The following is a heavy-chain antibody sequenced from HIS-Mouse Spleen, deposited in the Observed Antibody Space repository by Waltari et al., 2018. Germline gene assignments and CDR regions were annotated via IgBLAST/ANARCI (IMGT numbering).Heavy chain of an antibody. CDR1: GGSISSSRYY. CDR2: IYYSGST. Sequence: QLQLQESGPGLVKPSETLSLTCTVSGGSISSSRYYWGWIRQPPGKGLEWIGSIYYSGSTYYNPSLKSRVTISVDTSKNQFSLKLSSVTAADTAVYYCARDSDGYKNFDYWGQGTLVTVSS. J-gene: IGHJ4*02. V-gene: IGHV4-39*07. CDR3: ARDSDGYKNFDY. D-gene: IGHD5-12*01.